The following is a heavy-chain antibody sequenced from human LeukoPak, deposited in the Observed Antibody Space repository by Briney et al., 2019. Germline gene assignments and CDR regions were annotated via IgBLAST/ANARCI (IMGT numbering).Heavy chain of an antibody. Sequence: GGSLRLSCAASGFTFSSYNMDWVRQAPGKGQAWVSYISSSGSTIYYADSVKGRFTISRDNAKNSLYLQMNSLRAEDTAVYYCARDYRLEAGGWRPNKWFDPWGQGTLVTVSS. J-gene: IGHJ5*02. CDR2: ISSSGSTI. CDR3: ARDYRLEAGGWRPNKWFDP. CDR1: GFTFSSYN. D-gene: IGHD6-19*01. V-gene: IGHV3-48*04.